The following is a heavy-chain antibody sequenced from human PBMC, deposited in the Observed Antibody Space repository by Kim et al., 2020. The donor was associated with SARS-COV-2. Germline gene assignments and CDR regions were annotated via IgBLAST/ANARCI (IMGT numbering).Heavy chain of an antibody. J-gene: IGHJ6*02. CDR1: GFTFSSYA. CDR3: ARAGTPPYYYGSGSYYSVDYYYYYGMDV. CDR2: ISYDGSNK. Sequence: GGSLRLSCAASGFTFSSYAMHWVRQAPGKGLEWVAVISYDGSNKYYADSVKGRFTISRDNSKNTLYLQMNSLRAEDTAVHYCARAGTPPYYYGSGSYYSVDYYYYYGMDVWGQGTTVTVSS. V-gene: IGHV3-30-3*01. D-gene: IGHD3-10*01.